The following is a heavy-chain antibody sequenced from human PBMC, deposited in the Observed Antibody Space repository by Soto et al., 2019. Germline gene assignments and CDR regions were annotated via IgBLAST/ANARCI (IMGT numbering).Heavy chain of an antibody. CDR1: GYTFTGYY. CDR3: ASADFSSGWHNWFDP. J-gene: IGHJ5*02. D-gene: IGHD6-19*01. Sequence: ASVKVSCKASGYTFTGYYMHWVRQAPGQGLEWMGWINPNSGGTNYAQKFQGWVTMTRDTSISTAYMELSRLRSDDTAVYHCASADFSSGWHNWFDPWGQGTLVTVSS. V-gene: IGHV1-2*04. CDR2: INPNSGGT.